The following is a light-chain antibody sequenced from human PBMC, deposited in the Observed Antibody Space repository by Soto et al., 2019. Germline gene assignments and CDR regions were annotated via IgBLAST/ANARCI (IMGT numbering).Light chain of an antibody. CDR1: RSNIGAGYD. CDR2: GNN. CDR3: QSFDYSVSDNFV. J-gene: IGLJ1*01. Sequence: QSVLTQPPSVSGAPGQRVTISCSRSRSNIGAGYDVHWYQQLPGTAPKLLIFGNNNRPSGVPDRFSASISGTSASLAITGLQVEDEADSFCQSFDYSVSDNFVFGPGTKVTVL. V-gene: IGLV1-40*01.